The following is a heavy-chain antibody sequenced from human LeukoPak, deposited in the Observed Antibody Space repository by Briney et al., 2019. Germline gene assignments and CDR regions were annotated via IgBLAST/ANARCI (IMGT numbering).Heavy chain of an antibody. D-gene: IGHD3-10*01. Sequence: SGGSLRLSCAASGFTFSTYAMSWVRQAPGKGLEWVSSISGSGDSTSYADSAKGRFTVSRDNFKNMLYLQMNSLRVEDTAVYYCVRAGYGSGIPKWIDPWGQGTLVTVSS. CDR2: ISGSGDST. CDR1: GFTFSTYA. V-gene: IGHV3-23*01. CDR3: VRAGYGSGIPKWIDP. J-gene: IGHJ5*02.